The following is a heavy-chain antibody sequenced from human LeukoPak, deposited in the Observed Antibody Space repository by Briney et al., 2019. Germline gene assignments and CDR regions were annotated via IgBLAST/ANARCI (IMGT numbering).Heavy chain of an antibody. CDR2: INHSGST. J-gene: IGHJ3*02. CDR3: ARGQSGYSYGYGFDAFDI. CDR1: GGSFSGYY. Sequence: SETLSLTCAVYGGSFSGYYWSWIRHPPGKGLEWIGEINHSGSTNYNPSLKSRVTISVDTSKNQFSLKLSSVTAADTAVYYCARGQSGYSYGYGFDAFDIWGQGTMVTVSS. V-gene: IGHV4-34*01. D-gene: IGHD5-18*01.